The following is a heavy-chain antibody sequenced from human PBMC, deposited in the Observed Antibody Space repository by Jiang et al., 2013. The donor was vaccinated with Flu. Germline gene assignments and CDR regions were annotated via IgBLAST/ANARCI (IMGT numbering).Heavy chain of an antibody. V-gene: IGHV5-51*01. CDR1: GYSFTSYW. Sequence: GAEVKKPGESLKISCKGSGYSFTSYWIGWVRQMPGKGLEWMGIIYPGDSDTRYSPSFQGQVTISADKSISTAYLQWSSLKASDTAMYYCARTEGGKTSRLRLGTYDILTGRHFDYWGQGTLVTVS. D-gene: IGHD3-9*01. J-gene: IGHJ4*02. CDR2: IYPGDSDT. CDR3: ARTEGGKTSRLRLGTYDILTGRHFDY.